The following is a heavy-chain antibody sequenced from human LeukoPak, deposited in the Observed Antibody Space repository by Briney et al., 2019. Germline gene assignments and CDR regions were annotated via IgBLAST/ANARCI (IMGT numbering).Heavy chain of an antibody. V-gene: IGHV3-7*04. D-gene: IGHD3-3*01. CDR2: INPDGSDR. Sequence: GGSLRLSCAASGFTFSDYWVLWVRQAPGKGLEWVAKINPDGSDRTYVDSVKVRFTINRDKAKTSLYLQMDSPSAYDTAVYYCARDPRWSFDYWGQGTLVTVSS. CDR1: GFTFSDYW. CDR3: ARDPRWSFDY. J-gene: IGHJ4*02.